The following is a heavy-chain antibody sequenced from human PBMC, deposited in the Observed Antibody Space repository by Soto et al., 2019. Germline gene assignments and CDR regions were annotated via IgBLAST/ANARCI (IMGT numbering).Heavy chain of an antibody. Sequence: AASVKVSCKASGYTFTSYGINWVRQATGQGLEWMGWMNPNSGNTGYAQKFQGRVTMTKNTSISTAYMELSSLRSEDTAVYYCTTALDGYSYGPTKKIYYYYGMDVWGQGTTVTVSS. CDR2: MNPNSGNT. D-gene: IGHD5-18*01. V-gene: IGHV1-8*02. CDR1: GYTFTSYG. J-gene: IGHJ6*02. CDR3: TTALDGYSYGPTKKIYYYYGMDV.